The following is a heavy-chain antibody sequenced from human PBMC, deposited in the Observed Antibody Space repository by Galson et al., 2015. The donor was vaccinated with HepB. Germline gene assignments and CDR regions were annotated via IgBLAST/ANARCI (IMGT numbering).Heavy chain of an antibody. D-gene: IGHD6-19*01. J-gene: IGHJ4*02. CDR2: IIPILGIA. V-gene: IGHV1-69*02. CDR1: GGTFSSYT. Sequence: SVKVSCKASGGTFSSYTISWVRQAPGQGLEWMGRIIPILGIANYAQKFQGRVTITADKSTSTAYMELSSLRSEDTAVYYCARGIAVAGTAFDYWGQGTLVTVSS. CDR3: ARGIAVAGTAFDY.